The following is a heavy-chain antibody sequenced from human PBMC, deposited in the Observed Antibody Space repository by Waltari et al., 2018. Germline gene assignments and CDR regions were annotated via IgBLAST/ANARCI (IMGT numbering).Heavy chain of an antibody. J-gene: IGHJ1*01. D-gene: IGHD3-10*01. CDR1: GYTLTELS. Sequence: QVQLVQSGAEVKKPGASVKVSCKVSGYTLTELSMHWVRQAPGNGLEWMGGFDPEDGETIDDQKYQGRVTMTEDTSTDTAYMELSSLRSEDTAVYYCASSSSITMVRGVIIFAEYFQHWGQGTLVTVSS. CDR3: ASSSSITMVRGVIIFAEYFQH. V-gene: IGHV1-24*01. CDR2: FDPEDGET.